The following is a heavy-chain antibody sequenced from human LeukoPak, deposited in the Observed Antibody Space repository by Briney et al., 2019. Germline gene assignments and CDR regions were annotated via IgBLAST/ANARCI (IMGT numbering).Heavy chain of an antibody. CDR1: GGSISSDY. CDR2: IYYSGST. Sequence: SETLSLTCTVSGGSISSDYWSWIRQPPGKGLEWIGYIYYSGSTYYNPSLKSRVTISVDTSKNQFSLKLSSVTAADTAVYYCARDPIHYDYVWGSYRYGFDYWGQGTLVTVSS. J-gene: IGHJ4*02. V-gene: IGHV4-30-4*08. CDR3: ARDPIHYDYVWGSYRYGFDY. D-gene: IGHD3-16*02.